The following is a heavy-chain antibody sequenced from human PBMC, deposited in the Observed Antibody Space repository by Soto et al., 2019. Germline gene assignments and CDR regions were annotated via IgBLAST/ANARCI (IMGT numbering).Heavy chain of an antibody. V-gene: IGHV4-4*02. CDR1: GGSISNSHW. CDR3: AREEYNSDWYGTDY. CDR2: IYYSGST. Sequence: SETLSLTCAVSGGSISNSHWWSWVRQPPGKGLEWIGEIYYSGSTNYNPSLKSRVTISVDKSKNQFSLKVSSVTAADTAVYYCAREEYNSDWYGTDYWGQGILVTVSS. D-gene: IGHD6-19*01. J-gene: IGHJ4*02.